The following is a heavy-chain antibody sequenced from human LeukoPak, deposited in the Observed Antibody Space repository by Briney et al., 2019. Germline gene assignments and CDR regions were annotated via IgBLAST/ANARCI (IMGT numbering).Heavy chain of an antibody. D-gene: IGHD6-19*01. CDR2: INGDGSST. Sequence: PGGSLRLSCAASGFTFSSYWMHWVRQAPGKGLGWLSHINGDGSSTNYADSVKGRFTISRDNAKNTLYLQMNSLRAADTAVYYCARVFGQWLVSFDVWGRGTMVTVSS. V-gene: IGHV3-74*01. J-gene: IGHJ3*01. CDR3: ARVFGQWLVSFDV. CDR1: GFTFSSYW.